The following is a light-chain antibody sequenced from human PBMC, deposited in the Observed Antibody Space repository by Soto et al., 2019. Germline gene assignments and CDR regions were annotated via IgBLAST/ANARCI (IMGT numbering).Light chain of an antibody. CDR1: QSISSY. CDR2: AAA. J-gene: IGKJ5*01. Sequence: DIQMTQYASSLSASVGDRVTITCRASQSISSYLNWYQHKPGETPQLLIYAAATLQSGFQSRFSCSGSGTNFTLTISSLQPEDFATYFCQQLNRYPITFGQGTRLDIK. CDR3: QQLNRYPIT. V-gene: IGKV1-9*01.